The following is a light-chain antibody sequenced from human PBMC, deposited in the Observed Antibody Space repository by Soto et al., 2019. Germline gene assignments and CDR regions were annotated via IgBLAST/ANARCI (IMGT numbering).Light chain of an antibody. V-gene: IGKV2-24*01. CDR2: KIS. CDR1: QSLVHRDGNTY. J-gene: IGKJ2*01. Sequence: DIVMTQTPLSSPVALGQPASISCRSSQSLVHRDGNTYLSWLQQRPGQPPRHIIYKISSRFSGVPDRLSGSGAGTDFTLKISRVEAEDVGVYYCMQATQFPYTFGQGTKLEIK. CDR3: MQATQFPYT.